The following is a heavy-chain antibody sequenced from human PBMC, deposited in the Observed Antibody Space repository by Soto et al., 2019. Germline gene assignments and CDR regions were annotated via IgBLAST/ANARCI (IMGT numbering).Heavy chain of an antibody. CDR2: ITSSGSYI. CDR1: GFSFSNFG. J-gene: IGHJ6*02. Sequence: EVQLVESGGGLVKPGGSLRLSCAASGFSFSNFGMNWVRQAPGKGLEWVSSITSSGSYIYYADSAKGRFTISRDNAKNSLFLQMDSLRAEDTAVYYCAVSISVVRGVVVKICGVDVWGQGTTVTVSS. CDR3: AVSISVVRGVVVKICGVDV. V-gene: IGHV3-21*01. D-gene: IGHD3-10*01.